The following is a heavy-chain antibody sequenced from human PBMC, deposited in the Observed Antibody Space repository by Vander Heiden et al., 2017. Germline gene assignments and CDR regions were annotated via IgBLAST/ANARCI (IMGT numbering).Heavy chain of an antibody. V-gene: IGHV4-31*03. CDR3: ARAYYYDSSGYYGAYFDY. J-gene: IGHJ4*02. CDR2: IYYSGST. D-gene: IGHD3-22*01. Sequence: QVQLQESGPGLVKPSQPLSLPCTFSGGSISRGGYHWSWIRQHPGKGLEWIGYIYYSGSTYYNPSLKSRVTISVDTSKNQFSLKLSSVTAADTAVYYCARAYYYDSSGYYGAYFDYWGQGTLVTVSS. CDR1: GGSISRGGYH.